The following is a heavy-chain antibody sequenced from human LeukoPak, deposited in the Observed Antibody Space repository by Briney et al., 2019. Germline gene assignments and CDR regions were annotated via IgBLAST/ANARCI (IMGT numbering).Heavy chain of an antibody. D-gene: IGHD6-13*01. Sequence: PSETLSLTCAVSGYSISSGYYWGWIRQPPGKGLEWIGSIYRSGSTYYNPSLKSRVTISVDTSKNQFSLKLSSVTAADTAVYYCARHLGIAAAGLLYYFDYWGQGTLVTVSS. V-gene: IGHV4-38-2*01. CDR2: IYRSGST. J-gene: IGHJ4*02. CDR1: GYSISSGYY. CDR3: ARHLGIAAAGLLYYFDY.